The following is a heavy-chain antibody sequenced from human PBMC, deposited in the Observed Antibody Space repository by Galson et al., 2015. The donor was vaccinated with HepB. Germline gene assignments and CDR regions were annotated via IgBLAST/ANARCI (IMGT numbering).Heavy chain of an antibody. CDR1: GFTFSSHN. D-gene: IGHD3-3*01. CDR3: ARDRSPTRDFWSGYYGDFDF. CDR2: ITPSSTFK. Sequence: SLRLSCAASGFTFSSHNVNWVRQAPGKGLEWVSSITPSSTFKYYADSVRGRFTISRDDAKNSLFLRVNSLRAEDTAVYYCARDRSPTRDFWSGYYGDFDFWGQGTLVTVSS. J-gene: IGHJ4*02. V-gene: IGHV3-21*01.